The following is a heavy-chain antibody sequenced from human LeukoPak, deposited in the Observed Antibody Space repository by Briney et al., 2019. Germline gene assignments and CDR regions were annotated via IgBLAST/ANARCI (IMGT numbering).Heavy chain of an antibody. CDR1: GYSFTISW. CDR3: ARLSDSRHLFGY. J-gene: IGHJ4*02. CDR2: IDPSDSYT. V-gene: IGHV5-10-1*01. Sequence: GESLRISCRASGYSFTISWISWVRQMPGKGLEWMGRIDPSDSYTNYSPSFQGHVTISADKSISTAYLQWSSLKASDSAMYYCARLSDSRHLFGYWGQGTLVTVSS. D-gene: IGHD4-11*01.